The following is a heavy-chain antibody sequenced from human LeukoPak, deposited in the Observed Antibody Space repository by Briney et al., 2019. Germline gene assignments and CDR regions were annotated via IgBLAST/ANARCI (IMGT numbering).Heavy chain of an antibody. CDR3: ARLSSGWYVGPYYYYYMDV. J-gene: IGHJ6*03. V-gene: IGHV3-21*01. Sequence: PGGSLRLSCAASGFTFSSYSMNWVRQAPGKGLEWVSSISSSSSYIYYADSVKGRFTISRDNAKNSLYLQMNSLRDEDTAVYYCARLSSGWYVGPYYYYYMDVWGKGTTVTVSS. CDR2: ISSSSSYI. D-gene: IGHD6-19*01. CDR1: GFTFSSYS.